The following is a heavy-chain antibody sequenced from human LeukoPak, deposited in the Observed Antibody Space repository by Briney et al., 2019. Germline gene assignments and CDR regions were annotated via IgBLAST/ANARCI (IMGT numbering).Heavy chain of an antibody. J-gene: IGHJ5*02. V-gene: IGHV4-61*01. Sequence: SQTLSLTCTVSGGSISSGRYYWSWIRQPPGKGLEWIGYIYYSGSTNYNPSLKSRVTISVDTSKNQFSLKLSSVTAADTAVYYCARLLRVGYCSTTTCNWFDPWGQGTLVTVSS. CDR2: IYYSGST. CDR3: ARLLRVGYCSTTTCNWFDP. CDR1: GGSISSGRYY. D-gene: IGHD2-2*03.